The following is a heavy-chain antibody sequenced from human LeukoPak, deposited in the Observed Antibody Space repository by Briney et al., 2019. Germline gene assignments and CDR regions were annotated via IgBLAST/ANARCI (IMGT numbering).Heavy chain of an antibody. D-gene: IGHD3-22*01. CDR2: INHSGST. Sequence: PSETLSLTCAVYGGSFSGYYWSWIRQPPGKGLEWIGEINHSGSTNYNPSLKSRVTTSVDTSKNQFSLKLSSVTAADTAVYYCARAVGSGYYYESGFDYWGQGTLVTVSS. CDR1: GGSFSGYY. J-gene: IGHJ4*02. CDR3: ARAVGSGYYYESGFDY. V-gene: IGHV4-34*01.